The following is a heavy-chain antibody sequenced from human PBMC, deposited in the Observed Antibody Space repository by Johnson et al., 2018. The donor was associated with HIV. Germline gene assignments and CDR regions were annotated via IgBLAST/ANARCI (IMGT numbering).Heavy chain of an antibody. CDR1: GFTFSTYG. V-gene: IGHV3-30*19. D-gene: IGHD6-19*01. J-gene: IGHJ3*02. CDR2: MWYDGSNK. Sequence: QVQLVESGGGVVQPGRSLRLSCAASGFTFSTYGMHWVRQAPGKGLEWVAVMWYDGSNKYYADSVKGRFTISRDIAKNTLYLQMNSRRAEDMAVYYCARAFLHGSGGGPALPDAFDIWGQGTMVTVSS. CDR3: ARAFLHGSGGGPALPDAFDI.